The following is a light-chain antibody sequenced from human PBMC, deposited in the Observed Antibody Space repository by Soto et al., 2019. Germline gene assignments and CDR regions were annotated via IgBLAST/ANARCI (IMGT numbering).Light chain of an antibody. Sequence: ELVLTQSPGTMSLSPVDRATLSYKASQSVSSDLAWYQQKPGQAPRLLIYGASTRAIGIPARFSGSGSGTEFTLTISSLQSEEFAVYYCQKYNNWPPTVGQGTKVDIK. V-gene: IGKV3-15*01. CDR2: GAS. J-gene: IGKJ1*01. CDR1: QSVSSD. CDR3: QKYNNWPPT.